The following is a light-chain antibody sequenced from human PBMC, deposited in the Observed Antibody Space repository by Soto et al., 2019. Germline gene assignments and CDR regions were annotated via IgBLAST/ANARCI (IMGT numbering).Light chain of an antibody. CDR2: AAS. Sequence: DIQMTQSPSSLSASVGDRVPITCRASQSISSYLNWYQQKPGKAPKLLIYAASSLQSGVPSRFSGSGSGTEFTLTISSLQPEDCATYYCQQSYTTPRTFGQGTKVEIK. J-gene: IGKJ1*01. CDR1: QSISSY. V-gene: IGKV1-39*01. CDR3: QQSYTTPRT.